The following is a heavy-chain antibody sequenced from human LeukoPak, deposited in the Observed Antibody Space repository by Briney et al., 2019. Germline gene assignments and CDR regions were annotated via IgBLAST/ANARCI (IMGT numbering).Heavy chain of an antibody. CDR1: GYTFTSYG. CDR2: ISAYNGNT. J-gene: IGHJ3*02. Sequence: ASVKVSCKASGYTFTSYGISWVRQAPGQGLEWMGWISAYNGNTNYAQKLQGRVTMTTDTSTSTAYMELRSLRSDDTAVYYCARGLPNGYSYGSPFDAFDIWGQGTMVTVSS. V-gene: IGHV1-18*01. D-gene: IGHD5-18*01. CDR3: ARGLPNGYSYGSPFDAFDI.